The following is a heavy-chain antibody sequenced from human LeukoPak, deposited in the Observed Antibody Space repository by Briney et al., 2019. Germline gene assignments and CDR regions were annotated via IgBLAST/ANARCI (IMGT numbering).Heavy chain of an antibody. CDR2: ISYDGNNK. CDR3: ARDSFGGLDP. Sequence: GRSLRLSCAASGFTFSSYAMHWVRQAPGEGLEWVAVISYDGNNKYYADSVKGRFTISRDNSKNTLYLQMNSLRAEDTAVYYCARDSFGGLDPWGQGTLVTVSS. V-gene: IGHV3-30*04. D-gene: IGHD3-10*01. CDR1: GFTFSSYA. J-gene: IGHJ5*02.